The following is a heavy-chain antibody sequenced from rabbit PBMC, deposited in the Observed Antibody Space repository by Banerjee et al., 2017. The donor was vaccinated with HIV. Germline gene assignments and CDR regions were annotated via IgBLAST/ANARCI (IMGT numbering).Heavy chain of an antibody. Sequence: QSLEESGGDLVKPGASLTLTCTASGFDFSSNAMCWVRQAPGKGLEWIACIYGGSSGSSYYASWAKGRFTISKTSSTTVTLQMTSLTAADTATYFCAREGYASTSDYYGAFNLRGPGTLVTVS. J-gene: IGHJ4*01. CDR1: GFDFSSNA. CDR3: AREGYASTSDYYGAFNL. CDR2: IYGGSSGSS. V-gene: IGHV1S40*01. D-gene: IGHD1-1*01.